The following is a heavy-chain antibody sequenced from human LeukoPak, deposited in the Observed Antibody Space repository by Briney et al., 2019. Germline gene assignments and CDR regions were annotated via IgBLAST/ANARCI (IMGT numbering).Heavy chain of an antibody. J-gene: IGHJ6*04. CDR1: GFTFSIYS. V-gene: IGHV3-48*04. D-gene: IGHD3/OR15-3a*01. Sequence: GGSLRLSCAASGFTFSIYSMNWVRQAPGEGLEWVSYISSSSATIYYADSVKGRFTISRDNAKNSLYLQMNSLRAEDTAVYYCARDRTTTYYDFTPDVWGKGTTVTVSS. CDR2: ISSSSATI. CDR3: ARDRTTTYYDFTPDV.